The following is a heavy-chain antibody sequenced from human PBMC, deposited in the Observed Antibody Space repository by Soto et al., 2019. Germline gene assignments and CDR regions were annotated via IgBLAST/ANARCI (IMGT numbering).Heavy chain of an antibody. CDR1: GYTFSAYF. Sequence: QVQLLQSGAEVKRLGASVKVSCKASGYTFSAYFIHWVRQAPGQGLEWMGWISPKSGGTNYSQKFQGWVTMTWDTSLSTAYMELSRLRSDDTATYYCASSMHLGIHLGFDYWGLGTVVTVSS. D-gene: IGHD3-16*01. J-gene: IGHJ4*02. CDR3: ASSMHLGIHLGFDY. CDR2: ISPKSGGT. V-gene: IGHV1-2*04.